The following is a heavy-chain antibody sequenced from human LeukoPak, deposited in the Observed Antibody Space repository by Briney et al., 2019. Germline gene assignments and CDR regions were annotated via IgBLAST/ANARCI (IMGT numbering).Heavy chain of an antibody. CDR2: INTNTGNP. CDR3: ARGMGGSGSYEEDYYYYMDV. J-gene: IGHJ6*03. Sequence: ASVKVSCKVSGYTLTELSMHWVRQAPGQGLEWMGWINTNTGNPTYAQGFTGRFVFSLDTSVSTAYLQISSLKAEDTAVYYCARGMGGSGSYEEDYYYYMDVWGKGTTVTVSS. CDR1: GYTLTELS. V-gene: IGHV7-4-1*02. D-gene: IGHD3-10*01.